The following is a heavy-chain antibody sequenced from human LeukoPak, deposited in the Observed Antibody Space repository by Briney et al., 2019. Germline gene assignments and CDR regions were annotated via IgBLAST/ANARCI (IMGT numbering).Heavy chain of an antibody. CDR2: ISSSSSYI. Sequence: GGSLRLSCAASGFTFSSYSMNWVRQAPGKGLEWVSSISSSSSYIYYADSVKGRFTISRDNAKNSLYLQVNSLRAEDTAVYYCARVPIAAAETGHWGQGTLVTVSS. CDR3: ARVPIAAAETGH. J-gene: IGHJ4*02. D-gene: IGHD6-13*01. CDR1: GFTFSSYS. V-gene: IGHV3-21*01.